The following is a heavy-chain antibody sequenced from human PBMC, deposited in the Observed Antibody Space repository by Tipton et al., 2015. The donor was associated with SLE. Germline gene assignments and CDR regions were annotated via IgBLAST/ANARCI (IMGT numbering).Heavy chain of an antibody. J-gene: IGHJ5*02. CDR3: ARDITGYSYGWYAIDR. D-gene: IGHD6-19*01. V-gene: IGHV4-39*07. CDR2: VYDSGTT. CDR1: GDYITSDIYY. Sequence: LRLSCFVSGDYITSDIYYWGWVRQPPGKGLEWIGSVYDSGTTYYNPSLKSRVTISVDTSKNQFSLQLSSVTAADTAVYYCARDITGYSYGWYAIDRWGQGTLVTVSS.